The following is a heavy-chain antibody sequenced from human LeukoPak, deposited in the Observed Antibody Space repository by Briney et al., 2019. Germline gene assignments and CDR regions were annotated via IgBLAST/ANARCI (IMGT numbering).Heavy chain of an antibody. Sequence: KTGGSLRLSCAASGFTLSNAWMSGVRQAPGEGLEWGGRIKSKTDGGTADYAAPVKVRLTISRDDSKNTLYLQMNSLKPQDTAVYSCTTGTYSTYYDFWSGYHTFDYWGQGNLVTVSS. D-gene: IGHD3-3*01. CDR1: GFTLSNAW. CDR2: IKSKTDGGTA. CDR3: TTGTYSTYYDFWSGYHTFDY. V-gene: IGHV3-15*01. J-gene: IGHJ4*02.